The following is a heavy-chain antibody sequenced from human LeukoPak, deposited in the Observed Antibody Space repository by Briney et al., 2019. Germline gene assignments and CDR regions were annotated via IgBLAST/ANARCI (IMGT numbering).Heavy chain of an antibody. CDR1: GGSISSYY. D-gene: IGHD4-17*01. V-gene: IGHV4-4*07. J-gene: IGHJ3*02. CDR2: IYTSGST. CDR3: ASRHIYGDWSPNAFDI. Sequence: SETLSLTCTVSGGSISSYYWSWIRQPAGKGLEWIGRIYTSGSTNYNPSLKIRVTMSVDTSKNQFSLKLSSVTAADTAVYYCASRHIYGDWSPNAFDIWGQGTMVTVSS.